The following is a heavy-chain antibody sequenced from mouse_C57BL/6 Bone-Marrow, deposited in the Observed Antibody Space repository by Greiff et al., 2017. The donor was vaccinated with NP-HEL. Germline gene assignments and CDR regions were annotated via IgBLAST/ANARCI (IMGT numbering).Heavy chain of an antibody. J-gene: IGHJ2*01. V-gene: IGHV1-15*01. Sequence: VQLQQSGAELVRPGASVTLSCKASGYTFTDYEMHWVKQTPVHGLEWIGAIDPETGGTAYNQKFKGKAILTADKSSSTAYMEVRSLTSEDSAVYYCTRRGVLRSLDYWGQGTTLTVSS. CDR1: GYTFTDYE. CDR3: TRRGVLRSLDY. CDR2: IDPETGGT. D-gene: IGHD1-1*01.